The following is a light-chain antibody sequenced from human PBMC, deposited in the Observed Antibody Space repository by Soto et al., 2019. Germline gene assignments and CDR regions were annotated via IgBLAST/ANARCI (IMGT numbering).Light chain of an antibody. CDR3: QHYDSYPYT. CDR2: DAS. J-gene: IGKJ2*01. Sequence: DIQMTQSPSTLSASVGDTVTITCRASQSISTWMAWYQQRPGKAPKLLIFDASTLEGGVPSRFSGSASGTKFTLTISSLQPDYFSTYYCQHYDSYPYTFGQGTKVDIK. V-gene: IGKV1-5*01. CDR1: QSISTW.